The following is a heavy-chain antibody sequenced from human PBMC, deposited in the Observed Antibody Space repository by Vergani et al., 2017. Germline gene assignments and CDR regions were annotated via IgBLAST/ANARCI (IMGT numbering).Heavy chain of an antibody. J-gene: IGHJ6*02. CDR2: INSDGSST. CDR3: ARSGLSSDYDPLKPQGYYYYGMDV. V-gene: IGHV3-74*01. Sequence: EVQLVESGGGLVQPGGSLRLSCAASGFTFSSYWMHWVRQAPGKGLVWVSRINSDGSSTSYADSVKGRFTISRDNAKNTLYLQMNSLRAEDTAVYYCARSGLSSDYDPLKPQGYYYYGMDVWGQGTTVTVSS. D-gene: IGHD5-12*01. CDR1: GFTFSSYW.